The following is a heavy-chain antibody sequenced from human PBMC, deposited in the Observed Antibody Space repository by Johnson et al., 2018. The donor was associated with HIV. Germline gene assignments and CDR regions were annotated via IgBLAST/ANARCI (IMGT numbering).Heavy chain of an antibody. J-gene: IGHJ3*02. V-gene: IGHV3-30*04. CDR2: ISYDGSNK. CDR1: GFTFSSYA. Sequence: QVQLVESGGGVVQPERSLRLSCSASGFTFSSYAMHWVRQAPGKGLEWVACISYDGSNKYYAGSVKGRFTISRDNSKNTLYLQMNSLRAEDTAVYFCARGDNAAAGDAFDIWGQGTMVTVSS. CDR3: ARGDNAAAGDAFDI. D-gene: IGHD6-13*01.